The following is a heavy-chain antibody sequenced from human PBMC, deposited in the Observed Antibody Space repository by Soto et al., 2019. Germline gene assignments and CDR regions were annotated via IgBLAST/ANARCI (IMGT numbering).Heavy chain of an antibody. V-gene: IGHV3-23*01. CDR2: ISGSGGST. J-gene: IGHJ4*02. CDR3: AKDLIATKSQVDYYDSSGLENYFDY. D-gene: IGHD3-22*01. Sequence: GGSLRLSCAASGFTFSSYAMSWVRQAPGKGLEWVSAISGSGGSTYYADSVKGRFTISRDNSKNTLYLQMNSLRAEDTAVYYCAKDLIATKSQVDYYDSSGLENYFDYWGQGTLVTVSS. CDR1: GFTFSSYA.